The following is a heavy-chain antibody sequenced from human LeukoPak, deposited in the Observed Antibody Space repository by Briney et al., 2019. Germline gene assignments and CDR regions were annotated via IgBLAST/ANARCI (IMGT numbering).Heavy chain of an antibody. V-gene: IGHV3-23*01. D-gene: IGHD4-17*01. Sequence: GGSLRLSCAASGFTFSNYAMSWVRQAPGKGLEWVSGISGSGGSTYYADSVKGRFTISRDNSKNTLYLQMNSLRAEDTAVYCCAKDMTVTTSTRLDYWGQGTLVTVSS. J-gene: IGHJ4*02. CDR1: GFTFSNYA. CDR2: ISGSGGST. CDR3: AKDMTVTTSTRLDY.